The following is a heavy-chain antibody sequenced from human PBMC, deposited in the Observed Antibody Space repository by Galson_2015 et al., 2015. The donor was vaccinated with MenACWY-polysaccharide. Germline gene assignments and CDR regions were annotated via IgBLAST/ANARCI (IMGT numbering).Heavy chain of an antibody. CDR1: GFTFSSYA. CDR2: ISSNGGST. CDR3: ARDTDYSFDY. D-gene: IGHD4-11*01. Sequence: SLRLSCAASGFTFSSYAMHWVRQAPGKGLEYVSAISSNGGSTYCANSVKGRFTISRDNSKNTLYLQMGSLRAEDMAVYYCARDTDYSFDYWGQGTLVTVSS. V-gene: IGHV3-64*01. J-gene: IGHJ4*02.